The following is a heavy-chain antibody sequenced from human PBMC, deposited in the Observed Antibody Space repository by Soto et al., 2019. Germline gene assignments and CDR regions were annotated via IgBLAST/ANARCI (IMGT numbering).Heavy chain of an antibody. CDR3: ARDSDSSGYLLSNFLIYFQH. Sequence: ASVKVSCKASGGTFSSYAISWVRQAPGQGLEWMGGIIPIFGTANYAQKFQGRVTITADESTSTAYMELSSLRSEDTAVYYCARDSDSSGYLLSNFLIYFQHWGQGTLVTVSS. CDR2: IIPIFGTA. V-gene: IGHV1-69*13. J-gene: IGHJ1*01. D-gene: IGHD3-22*01. CDR1: GGTFSSYA.